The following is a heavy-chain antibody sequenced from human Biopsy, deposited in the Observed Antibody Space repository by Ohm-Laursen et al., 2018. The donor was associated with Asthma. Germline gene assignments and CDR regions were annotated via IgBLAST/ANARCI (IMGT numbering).Heavy chain of an antibody. D-gene: IGHD5-18*01. V-gene: IGHV4-59*01. CDR3: ARGQGRGIQLWSLDP. Sequence: GTLSLTCAVSGGSISSDYWSWLRQSPGKGLEWIGYIHNSGNTNYNPSLKGRVTISLDTSKNHFSLRLSFVTAADTAVYFCARGQGRGIQLWSLDPWGQGILVTVSS. CDR2: IHNSGNT. J-gene: IGHJ5*02. CDR1: GGSISSDY.